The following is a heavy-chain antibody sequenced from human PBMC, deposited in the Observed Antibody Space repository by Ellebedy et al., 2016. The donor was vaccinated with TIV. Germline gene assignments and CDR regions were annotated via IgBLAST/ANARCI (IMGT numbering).Heavy chain of an antibody. V-gene: IGHV4-61*01. J-gene: IGHJ4*02. Sequence: MPSETLSLTCTVSGDSVSSGSYYWNWIRQPPGKGLEWIGSIYYTGRTNYNPSLQSRVTISMDTSKNQFSLRLTSVTAADTAVYYCARERQSYDFWGQGTLVTVSS. CDR1: GDSVSSGSYY. CDR2: IYYTGRT. CDR3: ARERQSYDF.